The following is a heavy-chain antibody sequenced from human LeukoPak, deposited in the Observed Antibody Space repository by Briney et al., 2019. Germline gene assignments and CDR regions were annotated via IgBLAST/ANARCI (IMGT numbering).Heavy chain of an antibody. Sequence: SETLSLTCTVSGGSISSYYWGWIRQPPGKGLECIGTIYHTGTTYYNPSLKSQVTISVDTSKNQFSLKLSSVTAADTAVYYCARVDSTYGYARGNYFDSWGQGTLVTVSS. D-gene: IGHD5-18*01. J-gene: IGHJ4*02. V-gene: IGHV4-38-2*02. CDR1: GGSISSYY. CDR3: ARVDSTYGYARGNYFDS. CDR2: IYHTGTT.